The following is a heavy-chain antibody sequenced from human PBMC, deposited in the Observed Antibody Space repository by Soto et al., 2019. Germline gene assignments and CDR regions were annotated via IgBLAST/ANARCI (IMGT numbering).Heavy chain of an antibody. V-gene: IGHV3-9*01. CDR1: GFTFDDYA. CDR3: AKDRGIAVARHAFDI. J-gene: IGHJ3*02. CDR2: ISWNSGSI. Sequence: GGSLRLSCAASGFTFDDYAMHWVRQAPGKGLEWVSGISWNSGSIGYADSVKGRFTISRDNAKNSLYLQMNSLRAEDTALYYCAKDRGIAVARHAFDIWGQGTMVTVSS. D-gene: IGHD6-19*01.